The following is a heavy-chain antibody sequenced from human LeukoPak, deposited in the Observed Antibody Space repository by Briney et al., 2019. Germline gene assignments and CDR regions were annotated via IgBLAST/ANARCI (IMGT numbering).Heavy chain of an antibody. CDR3: NVVVAATVLDY. CDR1: GGTFSSYA. Sequence: ASVKVSRKASGGTFSSYAISWVRQAPGQGPEWMGGIIPIFGTANYAQKFQGRVTITADESTGTAYMELSSLRSEDTAVYYCNVVVAATVLDYWGQGTLVTVSS. CDR2: IIPIFGTA. J-gene: IGHJ4*02. V-gene: IGHV1-69*01. D-gene: IGHD2-15*01.